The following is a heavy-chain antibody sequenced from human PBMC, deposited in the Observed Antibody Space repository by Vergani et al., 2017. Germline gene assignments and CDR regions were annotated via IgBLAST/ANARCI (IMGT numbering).Heavy chain of an antibody. Sequence: QVQLVESGGGVVQPGRSLRLSGAAPGFTFNLYGMHWVRHAPGNGLEWVAVTWYDGNNKQYADSVKGRFTISRDNSKRTMYLQMNSLRDEDTGVYYCARDLRLLYNRFDPWGQGTLVTVSS. CDR2: TWYDGNNK. J-gene: IGHJ5*02. CDR3: ARDLRLLYNRFDP. D-gene: IGHD1-14*01. V-gene: IGHV3-33*01. CDR1: GFTFNLYG.